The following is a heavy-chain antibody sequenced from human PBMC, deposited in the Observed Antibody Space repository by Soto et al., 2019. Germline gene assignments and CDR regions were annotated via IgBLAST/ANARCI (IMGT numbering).Heavy chain of an antibody. D-gene: IGHD1-26*01. CDR1: GFTFSTYE. V-gene: IGHV3-48*03. CDR3: ARRVGATPRAFYFDH. Sequence: GGSLRLSCAASGFTFSTYEMNWVRQAPGKGLEWLSYISSSGSTIYYADSVKGRFTISRDNVKNSLYLQMNSLRAEDTAVYYCARRVGATPRAFYFDHWGQGTLVTVSS. J-gene: IGHJ4*02. CDR2: ISSSGSTI.